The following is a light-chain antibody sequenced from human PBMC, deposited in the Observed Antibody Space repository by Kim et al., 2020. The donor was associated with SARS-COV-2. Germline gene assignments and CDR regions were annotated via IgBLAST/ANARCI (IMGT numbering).Light chain of an antibody. J-gene: IGLJ2*01. CDR1: SSDVGGYNY. Sequence: QSALTQPASVSGSPGQSITISCTGTSSDVGGYNYVSWYQQHPGKAPKFMIYDVTKRPSGVSNRFSGSKSGNTASLTISGLQSEDEADYYCNSYTSSSTFVFGGGTQPTVL. CDR2: DVT. V-gene: IGLV2-14*01. CDR3: NSYTSSSTFV.